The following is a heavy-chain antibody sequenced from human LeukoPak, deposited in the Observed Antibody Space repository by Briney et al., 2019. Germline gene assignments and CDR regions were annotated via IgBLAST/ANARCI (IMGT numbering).Heavy chain of an antibody. CDR1: GGSISSYY. CDR2: IYYSGRT. V-gene: IGHV4-59*08. CDR3: GKTQYHPPLKRRVTISGDTSKNQFSLKLSSVTAADTAVYYCARGYCSGGTCYGYFDL. Sequence: SETLSLTCTVSGGSISSYYWSWIRQPPGKGLEWIGYIYYSGRTNYNPSLKSRVTISVDTSKNHFSLNLSSVTAAARAFNYCGKTQYHPPLKRRVTISGDTSKNQFSLKLSSVTAADTAVYYCARGYCSGGTCYGYFDLWGRGTLVTVSS. D-gene: IGHD3-10*01. J-gene: IGHJ2*01.